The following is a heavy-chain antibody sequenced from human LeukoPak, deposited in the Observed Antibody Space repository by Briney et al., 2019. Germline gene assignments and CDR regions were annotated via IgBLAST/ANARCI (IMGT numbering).Heavy chain of an antibody. D-gene: IGHD4-23*01. CDR1: RFTFSTYW. V-gene: IGHV3-48*02. Sequence: GGSLRLSCAASRFTFSTYWMHWVRQAPGKGLEWVSYIGSSGSTVYYADSVEGRFTISRDNAKNSLYMQMESLRDEDTAIYYCARDTLEYSNSPDALDIWGQGTMVTVSS. J-gene: IGHJ3*02. CDR3: ARDTLEYSNSPDALDI. CDR2: IGSSGSTV.